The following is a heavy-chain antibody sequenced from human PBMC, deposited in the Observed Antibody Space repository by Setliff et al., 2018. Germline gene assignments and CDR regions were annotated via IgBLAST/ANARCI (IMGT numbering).Heavy chain of an antibody. Sequence: ASVKVSCKASGYTFTNYAMTWMRQAPGQGLEYMGWINTNTGNPIYAQGFTGRFVFSLDNSVSTAYLQISNLKSEDTAVYYCAKSANRVQIWFGDYMDVWGKGTTVTVSS. CDR3: AKSANRVQIWFGDYMDV. J-gene: IGHJ6*03. CDR2: INTNTGNP. V-gene: IGHV7-4-1*02. CDR1: GYTFTNYA. D-gene: IGHD3-16*01.